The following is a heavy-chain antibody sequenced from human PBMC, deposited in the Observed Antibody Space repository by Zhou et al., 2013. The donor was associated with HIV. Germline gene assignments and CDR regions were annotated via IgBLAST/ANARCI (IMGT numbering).Heavy chain of an antibody. J-gene: IGHJ2*01. Sequence: QVQLVQSGAEMKKPGASVKVSCKASAYTFTSYFIHWVRQAPGRGLEWMGTINPSGGTTSYGQNFQGRVTMTRDTSTTTVYMELSSLRSEDTAVYYCTREPSGDFWYFDLWGRGTKVIVSS. CDR1: AYTFTSYF. V-gene: IGHV1-46*01. D-gene: IGHD7-27*01. CDR3: TREPSGDFWYFDL. CDR2: INPSGGTT.